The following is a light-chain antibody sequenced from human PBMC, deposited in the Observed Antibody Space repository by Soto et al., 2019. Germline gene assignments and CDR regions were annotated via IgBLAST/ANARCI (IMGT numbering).Light chain of an antibody. Sequence: EIVLTQSPATLSLSPGERATLSCRASQSVSSYLAWYQQKPGQAPRLLIYDASNRATGIPARFSGSGSGTDFTLTISSLEPEDFATYYCQQSYTMPVTFGQGTRLEIK. CDR2: DAS. CDR3: QQSYTMPVT. J-gene: IGKJ5*01. V-gene: IGKV3-11*01. CDR1: QSVSSY.